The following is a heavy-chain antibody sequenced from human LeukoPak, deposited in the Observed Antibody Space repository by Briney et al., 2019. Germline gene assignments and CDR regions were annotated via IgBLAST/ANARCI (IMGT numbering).Heavy chain of an antibody. Sequence: GGSLRLSCAASGFTFNNAWMTWVRQAPGKGLEWVSSISGSDGSTYYADSVKGRFTISRDNSKNTLYLQVNSLRAEDTAIYYRAKDRSTVVTRGIDYWGQGTLVTVSS. CDR3: AKDRSTVVTRGIDY. D-gene: IGHD4-23*01. CDR1: GFTFNNAW. V-gene: IGHV3-23*01. J-gene: IGHJ4*02. CDR2: ISGSDGST.